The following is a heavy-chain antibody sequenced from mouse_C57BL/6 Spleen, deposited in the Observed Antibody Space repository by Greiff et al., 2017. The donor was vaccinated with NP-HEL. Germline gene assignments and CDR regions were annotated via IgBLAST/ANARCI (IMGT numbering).Heavy chain of an antibody. D-gene: IGHD1-1*01. Sequence: QVQLQQSGAELVKPGASVKISCKASGYAFSSYWMNWVKQRPGKGLEWIGQIYPGDGDTNYNGKFKGKATLTADKSSSTAYMQLSSLTSEDSAVYFCARSGTTSFYAMDYWGQGTSVTVSS. CDR1: GYAFSSYW. J-gene: IGHJ4*01. CDR2: IYPGDGDT. CDR3: ARSGTTSFYAMDY. V-gene: IGHV1-80*01.